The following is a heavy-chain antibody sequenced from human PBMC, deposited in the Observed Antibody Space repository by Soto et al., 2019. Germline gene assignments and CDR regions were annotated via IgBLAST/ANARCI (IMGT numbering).Heavy chain of an antibody. D-gene: IGHD2-15*01. J-gene: IGHJ5*02. Sequence: SETLSLTCTVSGGSISSSNYYWGWIRQPPGKGLEWIGSIYYSGSTYYNPSLKSRVTISVDTSKNQFSLKLSSVTAADTAVYYCAGGVVVAATPSFNWFDPWGQGTLVTRLL. CDR3: AGGVVVAATPSFNWFDP. CDR2: IYYSGST. V-gene: IGHV4-39*01. CDR1: GGSISSSNYY.